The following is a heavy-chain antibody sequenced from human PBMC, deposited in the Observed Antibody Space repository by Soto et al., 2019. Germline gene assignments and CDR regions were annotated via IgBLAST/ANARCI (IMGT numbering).Heavy chain of an antibody. V-gene: IGHV4-59*01. D-gene: IGHD6-19*01. CDR2: IYYRGST. CDR3: ASDRSSGWDQGYGMDV. CDR1: GVPIDQYY. Sequence: PSETLSLTCHVSGVPIDQYYWTWIRQSPGRGLEWIGYIYYRGSTSYNPSLKSRVTISVDTSKNQFSLKLRSVTAADTAVYYCASDRSSGWDQGYGMDVWGQGTTVTVSS. J-gene: IGHJ6*02.